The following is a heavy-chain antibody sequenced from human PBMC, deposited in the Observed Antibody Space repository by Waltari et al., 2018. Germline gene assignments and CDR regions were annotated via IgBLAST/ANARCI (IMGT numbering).Heavy chain of an antibody. V-gene: IGHV4-31*03. Sequence: QVQLQESGPGLVKPSQTLSLTCTVSGGSISSGGYYWSWIRQHPGKGLEWIGYIYYSGSTHYNPSLKSRVTISVDTSKNQFSLKLSSVTAADTAVYYCARDAYCGGDCPYYFDYWGQGTLVTVSS. D-gene: IGHD2-21*01. CDR3: ARDAYCGGDCPYYFDY. CDR2: IYYSGST. J-gene: IGHJ4*02. CDR1: GGSISSGGYY.